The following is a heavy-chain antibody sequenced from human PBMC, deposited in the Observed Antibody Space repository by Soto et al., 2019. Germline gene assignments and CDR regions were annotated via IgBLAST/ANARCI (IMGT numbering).Heavy chain of an antibody. J-gene: IGHJ4*02. D-gene: IGHD3-9*01. V-gene: IGHV3-23*01. CDR1: GFIFSSLA. CDR3: AKLPQYETLTGYLNYFDY. Sequence: GGSLRLSCAASGFIFSSLAMSWVRQAPGKGLERVSAIPGSADSTYYADSVKGRFTISRDNSKNTVYLQMNSLRAEDTAVYFCAKLPQYETLTGYLNYFDYWGPGILVTVSS. CDR2: IPGSADST.